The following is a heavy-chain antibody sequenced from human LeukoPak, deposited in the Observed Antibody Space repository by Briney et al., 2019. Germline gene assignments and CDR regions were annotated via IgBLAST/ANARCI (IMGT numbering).Heavy chain of an antibody. J-gene: IGHJ3*02. CDR1: GFTFSSYA. D-gene: IGHD2-2*02. Sequence: GGSLRLSCAASGFTFSSYAMHWVRQAPGKGLEWVAVISYDGSNKYYADSVKGRFTISRDNSKNTLYLQMNSLRAEDTAVYYCARDPTIPWGNAFDIWGQGTMVTVSS. CDR3: ARDPTIPWGNAFDI. CDR2: ISYDGSNK. V-gene: IGHV3-30*01.